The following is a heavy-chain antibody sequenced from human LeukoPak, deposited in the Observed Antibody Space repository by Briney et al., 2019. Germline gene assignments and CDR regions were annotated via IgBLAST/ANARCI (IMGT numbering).Heavy chain of an antibody. CDR2: ISNSGSFI. J-gene: IGHJ4*02. D-gene: IGHD2/OR15-2a*01. CDR1: GFTFSDYY. Sequence: GGSLRLSCAASGFTFSDYYMSWIRQAPGKGLEWISYISNSGSFIYYADSVKGRFTISRDNAKNSLYLQMDSLRAEDTAVYYCARDSLGAAVAYYFIYWGQGTLVTVSS. V-gene: IGHV3-11*01. CDR3: ARDSLGAAVAYYFIY.